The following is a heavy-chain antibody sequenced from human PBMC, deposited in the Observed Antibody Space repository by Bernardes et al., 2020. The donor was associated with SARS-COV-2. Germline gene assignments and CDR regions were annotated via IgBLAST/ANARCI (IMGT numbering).Heavy chain of an antibody. V-gene: IGHV3-30*18. J-gene: IGHJ4*02. CDR3: AKGNLEWELLGSFGH. CDR2: ISDDGSNK. CDR1: GFTFSSHA. D-gene: IGHD1-26*01. Sequence: GGSLRLSCAASGFTFSSHAMHWVRQAPGKGLEWVTVISDDGSNKYYGDSVKGRFTISRDNSKNTLYLQMNSLRAEDTAVYYCAKGNLEWELLGSFGHWGQGTLVTVSS.